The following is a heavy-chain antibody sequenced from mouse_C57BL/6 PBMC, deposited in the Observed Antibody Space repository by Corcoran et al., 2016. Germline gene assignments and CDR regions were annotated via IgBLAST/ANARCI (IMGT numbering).Heavy chain of an antibody. V-gene: IGHV1-26*01. D-gene: IGHD1-1*01. CDR1: GYTFTDYY. CDR2: INPNNGGT. J-gene: IGHJ2*01. Sequence: EVQLQQSGPELVKPGASVKISCKASGYTFTDYYMNWVKQSHGKSLEWIGDINPNNGGTSYNQKFKGKATLTVDKYSSTAYMELRSLTSEDSAVYYCAMTDYYGSSYFDYWGQGTTLTVSS. CDR3: AMTDYYGSSYFDY.